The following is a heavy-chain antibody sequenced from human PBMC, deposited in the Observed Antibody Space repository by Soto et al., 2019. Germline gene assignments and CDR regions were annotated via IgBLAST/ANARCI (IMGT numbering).Heavy chain of an antibody. CDR3: TRSTQYSASLEFDF. D-gene: IGHD5-12*01. V-gene: IGHV1-2*02. CDR2: INPDNGGT. CDR1: GYTFTDYF. Sequence: AAVKVSCKASGYTFTDYFIHWVRQAPGQGLERMGWINPDNGGTVYAQKFQGRITMARYTPVSTVYMELSGLRAGVTAVYCCTRSTQYSASLEFDFWGQGTLVTVS. J-gene: IGHJ4*02.